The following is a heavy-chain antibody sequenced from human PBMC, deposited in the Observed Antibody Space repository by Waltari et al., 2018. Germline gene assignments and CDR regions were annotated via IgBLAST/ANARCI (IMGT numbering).Heavy chain of an antibody. CDR3: ATWGSSGYYFDY. V-gene: IGHV1-24*01. CDR2: FDPEYCET. D-gene: IGHD3-22*01. CDR1: GYTLTELS. Sequence: QVQLVQSGAEVKKPGASVKVSCKVSGYTLTELSMHWVRQAPGNGREWMGGFDPEYCETIYAQKFQGRVTMTEDTSTDTAYMELSSLRSEDTAVYYCATWGSSGYYFDYWGQGTLVTVSS. J-gene: IGHJ4*02.